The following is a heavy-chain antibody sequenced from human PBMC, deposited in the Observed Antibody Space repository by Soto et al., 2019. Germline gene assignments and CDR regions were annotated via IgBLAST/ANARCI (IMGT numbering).Heavy chain of an antibody. Sequence: PGGSLRLSCAASGFTFRNYGMNWVRQAPGKGLEWVSYIGIGSSTKYYADSVKGRFTISRDNAKNSLYLQMNSLRDEDTAVYFCVRDRDLYRDMFHADLWSQGTLVTVSS. V-gene: IGHV3-48*02. CDR1: GFTFRNYG. CDR3: VRDRDLYRDMFHADL. D-gene: IGHD1-26*01. CDR2: IGIGSSTK. J-gene: IGHJ4*01.